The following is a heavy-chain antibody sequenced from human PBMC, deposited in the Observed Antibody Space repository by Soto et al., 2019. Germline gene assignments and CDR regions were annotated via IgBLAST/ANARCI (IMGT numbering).Heavy chain of an antibody. J-gene: IGHJ3*02. CDR2: IYYSGST. V-gene: IGHV4-39*07. D-gene: IGHD2-15*01. Sequence: SETLSLTCTVSGGSISSSSYYWGWIRQPPGKGLEWIGSIYYSGSTYYNPSLKSRVTISVDTSKNQFSLKLSSVTAADTAVYYCARGRGYCSGGSCYFDAFDIWGQGTMVTVSS. CDR1: GGSISSSSYY. CDR3: ARGRGYCSGGSCYFDAFDI.